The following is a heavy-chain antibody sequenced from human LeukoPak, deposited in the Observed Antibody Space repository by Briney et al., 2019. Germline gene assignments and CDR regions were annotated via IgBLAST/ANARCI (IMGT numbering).Heavy chain of an antibody. D-gene: IGHD6-19*01. CDR2: ISGSGDGT. CDR1: GFTFSTYD. J-gene: IGHJ4*02. CDR3: GKTTTGYSSGQKPAWPVDY. V-gene: IGHV3-23*01. Sequence: GGSLRLSCAASGFTFSTYDMSWVRQAPGKGLEWVSGISGSGDGTYYADSVKGRFTISRDNSKNTVYLEMSSLRAEDTAIYYCGKTTTGYSSGQKPAWPVDYWGQGTLVTVSS.